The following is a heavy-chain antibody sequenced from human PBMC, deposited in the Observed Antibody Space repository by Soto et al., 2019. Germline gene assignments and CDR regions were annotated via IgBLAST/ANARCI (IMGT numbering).Heavy chain of an antibody. CDR3: ARGGTYYDFWSGYSAARDYYMDV. CDR1: GGSISSGGYY. CDR2: IYYSGST. Sequence: SETLSLTCTVSGGSISSGGYYWSWIRQHPGKGLEWIGYIYYSGSTYYNPSLKSRVTISVDTSKNQFSLKLSSVTAADTAVYYCARGGTYYDFWSGYSAARDYYMDVWGKGTTVTVSS. V-gene: IGHV4-31*03. D-gene: IGHD3-3*01. J-gene: IGHJ6*03.